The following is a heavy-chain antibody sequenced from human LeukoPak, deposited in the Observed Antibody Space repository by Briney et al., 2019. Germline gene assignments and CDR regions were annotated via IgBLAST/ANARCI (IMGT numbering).Heavy chain of an antibody. J-gene: IGHJ6*03. CDR2: IRYDGSNK. CDR3: AKDVTIFGVLYYYYYMDV. D-gene: IGHD3-3*01. CDR1: GFTFSSYG. V-gene: IGHV3-30*02. Sequence: GGSLRLSCAASGFTFSSYGMHWVRQAPGKGLEWVAFIRYDGSNKYYADSVKGRFTISRDNSKNTLYLQMNSLRVEDTAVYYCAKDVTIFGVLYYYYYMDVWGKGTTVTVSS.